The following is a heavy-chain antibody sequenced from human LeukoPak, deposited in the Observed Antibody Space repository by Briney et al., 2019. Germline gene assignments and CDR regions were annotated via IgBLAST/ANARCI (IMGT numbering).Heavy chain of an antibody. D-gene: IGHD4-23*01. V-gene: IGHV5-51*01. CDR3: ARPGVGNSVAPPPLDY. CDR1: EYSFTTYW. J-gene: IGHJ4*02. Sequence: GESLKISCKGSEYSFTTYWIAWVRQMPGKGLEWMGIIYPGDSDTRYSPSFQGQVTISADKSISTAYLQWSSLKASDTAMYYCARPGVGNSVAPPPLDYWGQGTLVTVSS. CDR2: IYPGDSDT.